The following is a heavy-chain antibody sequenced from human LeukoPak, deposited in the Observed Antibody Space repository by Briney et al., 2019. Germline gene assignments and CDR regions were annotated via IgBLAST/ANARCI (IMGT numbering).Heavy chain of an antibody. CDR3: AKIAGKYQLANVPDH. Sequence: PGGSLKLSCAASGFTFSTYGMHGVSQAPGKGLEWVAFIRYDGNNKYYADFVKGRFTISRDNSKNTLYLHMNSLRTEDTAVYYCAKIAGKYQLANVPDHWGQGTLVTVSS. V-gene: IGHV3-30*02. D-gene: IGHD2-2*01. CDR1: GFTFSTYG. CDR2: IRYDGNNK. J-gene: IGHJ5*02.